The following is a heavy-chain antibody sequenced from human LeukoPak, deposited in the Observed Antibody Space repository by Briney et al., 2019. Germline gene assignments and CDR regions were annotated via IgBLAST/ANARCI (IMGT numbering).Heavy chain of an antibody. Sequence: GGSLRLSCTASGYTFGDYAMSWVRQAPGKGLEWVGFIRSKAYGGTTEYAASVKGRFTISRDDSKSIAYLQMNSLKTEDTAVYYCTRGGGSYYWGQGTLVTVSS. J-gene: IGHJ4*02. CDR3: TRGGGSYY. CDR1: GYTFGDYA. D-gene: IGHD1-26*01. V-gene: IGHV3-49*04. CDR2: IRSKAYGGTT.